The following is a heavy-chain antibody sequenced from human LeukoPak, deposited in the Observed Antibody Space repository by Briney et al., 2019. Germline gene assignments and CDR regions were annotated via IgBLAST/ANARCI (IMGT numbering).Heavy chain of an antibody. CDR1: GFTFSSYG. D-gene: IGHD2-2*01. CDR2: ISGSGGST. V-gene: IGHV3-23*01. CDR3: AKDNVVVPTAGDYFDY. J-gene: IGHJ4*02. Sequence: GGSLRLSCAASGFTFSSYGMHWVRQAPGKGPEWVSDISGSGGSTYYADSVKGRFTISRDNSKNTLYLQMNSLRAEDTAAYYCAKDNVVVPTAGDYFDYWGQGTLVTVSS.